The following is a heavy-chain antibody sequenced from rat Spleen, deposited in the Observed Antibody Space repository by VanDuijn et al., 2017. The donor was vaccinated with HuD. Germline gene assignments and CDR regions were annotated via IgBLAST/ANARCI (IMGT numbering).Heavy chain of an antibody. CDR3: TRGGYFRY. Sequence: EVQLVESGGGLVQPGRXXKLSCAXXXFTXXXYYXAWVRRSPTKGLEWIASITTGGGNTYYRDSVKGRFTVSRDIAENTLYLQMTSLRSEDTATYYCTRGGYFRYWGQGVMVTVSS. D-gene: IGHD1-12*03. V-gene: IGHV5-25*01. CDR1: XFTXXXYY. CDR2: ITTGGGNT. J-gene: IGHJ2*01.